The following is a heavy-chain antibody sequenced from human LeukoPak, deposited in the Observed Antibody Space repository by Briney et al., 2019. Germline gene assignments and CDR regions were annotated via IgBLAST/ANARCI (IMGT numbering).Heavy chain of an antibody. D-gene: IGHD7-27*01. CDR2: ISSGGSNI. V-gene: IGHV3-48*03. Sequence: GGSLRLSCAASGFTFNNYEMNWVRQAPGKGLEWLSYISSGGSNIYYADSVKGRFTISRDNAKNSLYLQMNSLRAEDTAVYYCARESNGGAATDAFDIWGQGTMVTVSS. CDR3: ARESNGGAATDAFDI. CDR1: GFTFNNYE. J-gene: IGHJ3*02.